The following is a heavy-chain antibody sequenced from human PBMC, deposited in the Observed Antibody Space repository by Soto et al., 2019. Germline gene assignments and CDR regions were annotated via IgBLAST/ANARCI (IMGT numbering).Heavy chain of an antibody. Sequence: SETLSLTCTVSGGSISSSSYYWGWIRQPPGKGLEWIGSIYYSGSTYYNPSLKSRVTISVDTSKNQFSLKLSSVTAADTAVYYCARIRIAAAGMGGCDCWGRGSRVIVAS. D-gene: IGHD6-13*01. CDR2: IYYSGST. CDR3: ARIRIAAAGMGGCDC. J-gene: IGHJ6*01. CDR1: GGSISSSSYY. V-gene: IGHV4-39*01.